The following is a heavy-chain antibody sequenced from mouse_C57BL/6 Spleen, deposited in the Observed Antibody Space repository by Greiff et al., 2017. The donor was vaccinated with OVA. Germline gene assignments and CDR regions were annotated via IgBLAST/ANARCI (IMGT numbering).Heavy chain of an antibody. Sequence: QVQLQQPGAELVRPGSSVKLSCKASGYTFTSYWMHWVKQRPIQGLEWIGNIDPSDSETHYNQKFKDKATLTVDKSSSTAYMQLSSLTSEDSAVYYCASYYGSSPYYARDYWGQGTSVTVSS. CDR1: GYTFTSYW. CDR2: IDPSDSET. J-gene: IGHJ4*01. D-gene: IGHD1-1*01. CDR3: ASYYGSSPYYARDY. V-gene: IGHV1-52*01.